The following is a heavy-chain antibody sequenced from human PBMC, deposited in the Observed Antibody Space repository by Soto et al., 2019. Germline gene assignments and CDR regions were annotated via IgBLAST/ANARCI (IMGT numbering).Heavy chain of an antibody. J-gene: IGHJ4*02. V-gene: IGHV3-23*01. CDR1: GFTFNNYA. CDR3: AKGALGSSSWYDFDY. D-gene: IGHD6-13*01. CDR2: ISGSGGST. Sequence: EVQLLESGGGLVQPGGSLRLSCAASGFTFNNYAMNWVRQAPGKGLEWVSSISGSGGSTYYADSVKGRFTISRDNSKNTLYLQMNSLRAEDTAVYYCAKGALGSSSWYDFDYWGQGALLTVSS.